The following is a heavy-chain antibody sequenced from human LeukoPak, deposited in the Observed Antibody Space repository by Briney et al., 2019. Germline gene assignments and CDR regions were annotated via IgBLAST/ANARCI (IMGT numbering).Heavy chain of an antibody. D-gene: IGHD4-11*01. CDR1: GFTFSSYS. Sequence: GGSLRLSCAASGFTFSSYSMNWVRQAPGKGLEWVSSISSSSSYIYYADSVKGRFTISRDNSKNTLYLQMNSLRAEDTAVYYCARTRYDYSNYVYYYYYMDVWGKGTTVTVSS. CDR2: ISSSSSYI. J-gene: IGHJ6*03. CDR3: ARTRYDYSNYVYYYYYMDV. V-gene: IGHV3-21*01.